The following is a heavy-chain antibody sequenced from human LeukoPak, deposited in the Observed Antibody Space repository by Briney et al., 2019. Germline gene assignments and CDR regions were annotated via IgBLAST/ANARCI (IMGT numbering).Heavy chain of an antibody. Sequence: GASVNVSCKTSRYTFNKYGLIWVRQAPGQGLEWMGWVSLYESDTKYGQNFQGRVTLTTDSSTYTAYLELKSLRFDDTAVYYCATDSDDFWGQGTLVAVSS. CDR1: RYTFNKYG. CDR2: VSLYESDT. V-gene: IGHV1-18*01. CDR3: ATDSDDF. J-gene: IGHJ4*02.